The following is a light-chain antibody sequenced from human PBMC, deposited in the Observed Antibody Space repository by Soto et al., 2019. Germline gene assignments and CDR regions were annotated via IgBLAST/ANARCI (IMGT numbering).Light chain of an antibody. CDR2: AAS. V-gene: IGKV1-39*01. CDR3: QQSYSTPFT. J-gene: IGKJ2*01. CDR1: QSVSNY. Sequence: DIQMTQSPSSLSASVGDRVTISCRASQSVSNYFTWYQQKPGRAPRLLIYAASSLQSGVPSRFSGSGSGTDFTLTISSLQPEDFETYYCQQSYSTPFTFGRGTKVDIX.